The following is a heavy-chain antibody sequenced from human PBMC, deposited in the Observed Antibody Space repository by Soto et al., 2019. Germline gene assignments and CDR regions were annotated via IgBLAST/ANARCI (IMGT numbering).Heavy chain of an antibody. CDR1: GGSINNHY. CDR2: IYYTGST. D-gene: IGHD7-27*01. J-gene: IGHJ4*02. V-gene: IGHV4-59*11. Sequence: QVHLQESGPGLVEPSETLSLTCTVSGGSINNHYWSWIRQPPGKGLEWIGYIYYTGSTNYNPSLKSRVTMSVDTSKNQCSLNLTSLTAAHTAIYYCARPNWYFEYWGQGTLVTVSS. CDR3: ARPNWYFEY.